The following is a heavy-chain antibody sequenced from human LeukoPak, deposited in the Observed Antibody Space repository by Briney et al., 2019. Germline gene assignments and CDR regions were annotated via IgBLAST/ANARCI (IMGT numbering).Heavy chain of an antibody. V-gene: IGHV1-2*02. Sequence: ASVKVSCKASGYTFTGYYMHWVRQAPGQGLEWMGWINPNSGGTNYAQKFQGGVTMTRDTSISAAYMELSRLRSDDTAVYYCARAIQTIVVVPAAIWWFDPWGQGTLVTVSS. CDR2: INPNSGGT. J-gene: IGHJ5*02. D-gene: IGHD2-2*02. CDR1: GYTFTGYY. CDR3: ARAIQTIVVVPAAIWWFDP.